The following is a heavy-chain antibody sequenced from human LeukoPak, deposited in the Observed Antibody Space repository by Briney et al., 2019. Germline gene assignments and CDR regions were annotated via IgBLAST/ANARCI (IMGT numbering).Heavy chain of an antibody. J-gene: IGHJ4*02. V-gene: IGHV4-59*01. D-gene: IGHD1-26*01. CDR2: IHSSGST. CDR3: ARDIREVGESHYFDY. Sequence: SETLSLTCTVSGGSISSYYWSWIRQPPGNGLEWIGQIHSSGSTTYNPSLKSRVTISVDTSKNQFSLHLSSVTAADTAVYYCARDIREVGESHYFDYWGQGTLVTVTS. CDR1: GGSISSYY.